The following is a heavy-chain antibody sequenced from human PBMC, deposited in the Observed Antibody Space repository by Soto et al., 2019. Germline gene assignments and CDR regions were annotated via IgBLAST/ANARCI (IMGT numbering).Heavy chain of an antibody. D-gene: IGHD7-27*01. Sequence: WLRQATEQGLEWMGWINPNSGETKFAQTFHGRVTMTRDTSTSTAYLELNRLRSDDTAMYYCARDRPYRRRSRAWGMAVRRKRTTDTVSS. J-gene: IGHJ6*04. CDR2: INPNSGET. V-gene: IGHV1-2*02. CDR3: ARDRPYRRRSRAWGMAV.